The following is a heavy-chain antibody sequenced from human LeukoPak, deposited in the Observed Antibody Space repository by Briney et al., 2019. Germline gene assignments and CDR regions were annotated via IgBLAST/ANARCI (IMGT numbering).Heavy chain of an antibody. CDR1: GDSVSSNSAA. V-gene: IGHV6-1*01. D-gene: IGHD6-19*01. Sequence: SQTLSLTYAISGDSVSSNSAAWNWIRQSPSRGLEWLGRTYYRSKWYNDYALSVKSRITINPDTSKNQFSLQLNSVTPEDTAVYYCARAPSSSGWRQNHYYYYMDVWGKGTTVTVSS. CDR3: ARAPSSSGWRQNHYYYYMDV. J-gene: IGHJ6*03. CDR2: TYYRSKWYN.